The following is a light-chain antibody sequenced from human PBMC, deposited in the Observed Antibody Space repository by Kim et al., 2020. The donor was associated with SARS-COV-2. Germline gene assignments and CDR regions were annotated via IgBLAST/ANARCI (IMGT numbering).Light chain of an antibody. J-gene: IGLJ3*02. V-gene: IGLV6-57*03. CDR2: DDN. CDR1: SGSIASSY. CDR3: QSYDSSNRV. Sequence: NFMLTQPHSVSESPGKTVTISCTRSSGSIASSYVQWYQRRPGNAPTTMIYDDNQKLSGVPDRFSGSIDSSSNSASLTISGLNTEDEADYYCQSYDSSNRVFGGGTQLTVL.